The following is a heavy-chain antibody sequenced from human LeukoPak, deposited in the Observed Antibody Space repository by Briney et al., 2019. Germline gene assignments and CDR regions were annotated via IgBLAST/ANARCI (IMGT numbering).Heavy chain of an antibody. J-gene: IGHJ5*02. Sequence: ASVKVSCKASGYTFTGYYMHWVRQAPGQGLEWMGWTNPNSGGTNYAQKFQGRVTMTRDTSISTAYMELSRLRTDDTAVYYCARGGGYCSSTSCYFAWFDPWGQGTLVTVSS. CDR3: ARGGGYCSSTSCYFAWFDP. CDR2: TNPNSGGT. CDR1: GYTFTGYY. V-gene: IGHV1-2*02. D-gene: IGHD2-2*01.